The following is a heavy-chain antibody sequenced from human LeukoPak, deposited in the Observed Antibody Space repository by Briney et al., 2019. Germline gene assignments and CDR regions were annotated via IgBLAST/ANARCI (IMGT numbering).Heavy chain of an antibody. D-gene: IGHD2-15*01. V-gene: IGHV1-46*01. Sequence: GASVKVSCKASGYTFTGYYMHWVRQAPGQGLEWLGMINPSIGGTSYAQKFQGRVTMTRDTSTSTAYMELRSLRSEDTAVYYCVRGGGDLLFDHWGQGTLVTVSS. CDR1: GYTFTGYY. CDR3: VRGGGDLLFDH. J-gene: IGHJ4*02. CDR2: INPSIGGT.